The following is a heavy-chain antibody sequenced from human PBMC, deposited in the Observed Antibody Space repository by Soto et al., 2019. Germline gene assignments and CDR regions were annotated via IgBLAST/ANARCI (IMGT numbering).Heavy chain of an antibody. J-gene: IGHJ4*02. V-gene: IGHV1-18*01. Sequence: QVQLVQSGPEVKKPGASVKVSCKTSGYTFTSYGISWVRQAPGQGLEWMGWITTDKGKTTYAQKFQGRVTMTTDTSTCTAYMEMTSLRSDDTAVYYCATRSRAFDYWGQGTLVTVSS. CDR2: ITTDKGKT. CDR1: GYTFTSYG. CDR3: ATRSRAFDY.